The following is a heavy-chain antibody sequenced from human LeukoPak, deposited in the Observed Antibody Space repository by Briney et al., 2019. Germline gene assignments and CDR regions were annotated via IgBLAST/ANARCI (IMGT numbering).Heavy chain of an antibody. J-gene: IGHJ5*02. CDR1: GFTFSNYS. CDR2: INSSSSYI. V-gene: IGHV3-21*01. Sequence: GFLRLSCAASGFTFSNYSMNLGRQAPGEGLELGSSINSSSSYIYYADSVKGRFTISRDNAKNSLYLQMNSLRAEDTAVYYCARDSSSTSMDNWFDPWGQGTLVTVSS. CDR3: ARDSSSTSMDNWFDP. D-gene: IGHD2-2*01.